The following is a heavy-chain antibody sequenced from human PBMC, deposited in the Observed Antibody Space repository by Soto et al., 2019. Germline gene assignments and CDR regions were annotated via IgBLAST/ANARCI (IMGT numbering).Heavy chain of an antibody. CDR1: GASISGGGHY. Sequence: QVQLQESGPGLVKPSQTLSLTCNVSGASISGGGHYWTWIRQPPGKGLEWIGYIYCSANTYYRPSRKRRVTISVDTAKNQFSLKLSSVTAADTAVYYCARDLGGVATLEYWGQGTLVTVSS. CDR2: IYCSANT. J-gene: IGHJ4*02. V-gene: IGHV4-30-4*01. CDR3: ARDLGGVATLEY. D-gene: IGHD5-12*01.